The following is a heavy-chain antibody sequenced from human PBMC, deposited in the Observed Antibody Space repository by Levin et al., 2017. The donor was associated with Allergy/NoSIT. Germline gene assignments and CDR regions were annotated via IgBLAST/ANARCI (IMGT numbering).Heavy chain of an antibody. D-gene: IGHD3-9*01. Sequence: RSQTLSLTCTVSGGSISSYYWSWIRQPPGKGLEWIGYIYYSGSTNYNPSLKSRVTISVDTSKNQFSLKLSSVTAADTAVYYCASSPLGGRYFDWLSYYFDYWGQGTLVTVSS. V-gene: IGHV4-59*01. CDR2: IYYSGST. CDR3: ASSPLGGRYFDWLSYYFDY. CDR1: GGSISSYY. J-gene: IGHJ4*02.